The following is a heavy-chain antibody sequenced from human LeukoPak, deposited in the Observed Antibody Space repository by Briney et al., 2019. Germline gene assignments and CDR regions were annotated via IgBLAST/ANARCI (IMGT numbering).Heavy chain of an antibody. CDR1: GGSFSAYY. CDR2: INHSGTT. Sequence: SETLSLTCAVYGGSFSAYYWSWIRQPPGKGLEWIGEINHSGTTNYNPSLKSRVTISVDTSENQFSLKLSSVTAADTAVYYCARGPMAGEVPAARGDHWFDPWGQGTLVTVSP. J-gene: IGHJ5*02. D-gene: IGHD2-2*01. CDR3: ARGPMAGEVPAARGDHWFDP. V-gene: IGHV4-34*01.